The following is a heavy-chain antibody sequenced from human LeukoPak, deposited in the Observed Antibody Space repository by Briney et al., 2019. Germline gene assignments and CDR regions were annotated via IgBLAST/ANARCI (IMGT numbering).Heavy chain of an antibody. D-gene: IGHD3-9*01. CDR3: ARGSYYDILTGYLSPTDY. CDR2: INPSSGGT. CDR1: GYTFTGYY. J-gene: IGHJ4*02. V-gene: IGHV1-2*02. Sequence: ASVKVSCKASGYTFTGYYMHWVRQAPGQGLEWMGWINPSSGGTNYAQKFQGRVTMTRDTSISTAYMELSRLRSDDTAVYYCARGSYYDILTGYLSPTDYWGQGTLVTVSS.